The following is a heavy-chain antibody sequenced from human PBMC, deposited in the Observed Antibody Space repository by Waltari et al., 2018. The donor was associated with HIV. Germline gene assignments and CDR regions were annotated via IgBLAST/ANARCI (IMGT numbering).Heavy chain of an antibody. CDR3: ARGWSTSSFGP. Sequence: QVQLVKSGSELKKPGASVKVSCKASGYTFTTYAINWVRQAPGHGLERMGWINTKTGNPTYAQGFTGRFVFSLDTSVSTAYLQISSLKAEDTAVYYCARGWSTSSFGPWGQGTLVTVSS. CDR1: GYTFTTYA. D-gene: IGHD2-2*01. V-gene: IGHV7-4-1*02. J-gene: IGHJ5*02. CDR2: INTKTGNP.